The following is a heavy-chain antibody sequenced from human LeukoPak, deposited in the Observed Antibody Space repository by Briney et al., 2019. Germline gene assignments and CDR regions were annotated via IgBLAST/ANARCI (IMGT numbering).Heavy chain of an antibody. CDR1: GFTFSSYS. V-gene: IGHV3-30*02. J-gene: IGHJ4*02. Sequence: GGSLRLSCAASGFTFSSYSMNWVRQAPGKGLEWVAFIRYDGSNKYYADSVKGRFTISRDNSKNTLYLQMNSLRAEDTAVYYCANSNNPDTGYYLDYWGQGTLVTVSS. CDR2: IRYDGSNK. CDR3: ANSNNPDTGYYLDY. D-gene: IGHD1/OR15-1a*01.